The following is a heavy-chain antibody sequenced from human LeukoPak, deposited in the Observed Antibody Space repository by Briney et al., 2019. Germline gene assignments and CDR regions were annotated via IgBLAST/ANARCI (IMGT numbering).Heavy chain of an antibody. D-gene: IGHD2-2*01. CDR2: ISVYNGNT. J-gene: IGHJ5*02. CDR3: ARARMVGVPAAPYWFDP. Sequence: AASVKVSCKASGYTFTSYGISWVRQAPGQGLEWMGWISVYNGNTNYAQKVQGRVTMTADTSTSTAHMELRGLRSDDTAVYYCARARMVGVPAAPYWFDPWGQGTLVTVSS. CDR1: GYTFTSYG. V-gene: IGHV1-18*01.